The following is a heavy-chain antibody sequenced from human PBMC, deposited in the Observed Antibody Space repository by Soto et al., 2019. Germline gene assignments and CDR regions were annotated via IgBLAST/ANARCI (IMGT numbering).Heavy chain of an antibody. CDR3: ARGLGYCSGGSCPLYYYYYGMDV. J-gene: IGHJ6*02. D-gene: IGHD2-15*01. Sequence: LSLTCAVYGGSFSGYYWSWIRQPPGKGLEWIGEINHSGSTNYNPSLKSRVTISVDTSKNQFSLKLSSVTAADTAVYYCARGLGYCSGGSCPLYYYYYGMDVWGQGTTVTVSS. V-gene: IGHV4-34*01. CDR2: INHSGST. CDR1: GGSFSGYY.